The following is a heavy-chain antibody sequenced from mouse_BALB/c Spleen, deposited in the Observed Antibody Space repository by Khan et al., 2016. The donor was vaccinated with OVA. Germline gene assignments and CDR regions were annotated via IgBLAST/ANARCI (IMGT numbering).Heavy chain of an antibody. J-gene: IGHJ4*01. CDR3: ARPPYFSYAMDS. D-gene: IGHD2-10*01. Sequence: QIQLVQSGPELKKPGETVKISCKASGHTFTNFGMNWVKQAPGKGLKWMGWINTYTGEPTYADDFNGRFAFSLEASASTAYLQINNLTNEDTATYFCARPPYFSYAMDSWGQGTSVTVSS. CDR2: INTYTGEP. V-gene: IGHV9-3-1*01. CDR1: GHTFTNFG.